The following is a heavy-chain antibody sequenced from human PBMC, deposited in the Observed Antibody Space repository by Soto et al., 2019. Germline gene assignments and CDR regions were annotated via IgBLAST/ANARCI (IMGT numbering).Heavy chain of an antibody. Sequence: GGSLRLSCAASRFTFSTYEMNWVRQAPGKGLEWVSYISTSGSTVYYADSVKGRFTISRDNTRNSLYLQMNSLRDEDTALYYCVRYCSTTLCNGVATRTFDYWGQGTLVTVYS. CDR2: ISTSGSTV. CDR1: RFTFSTYE. CDR3: VRYCSTTLCNGVATRTFDY. D-gene: IGHD2-2*01. V-gene: IGHV3-48*03. J-gene: IGHJ4*02.